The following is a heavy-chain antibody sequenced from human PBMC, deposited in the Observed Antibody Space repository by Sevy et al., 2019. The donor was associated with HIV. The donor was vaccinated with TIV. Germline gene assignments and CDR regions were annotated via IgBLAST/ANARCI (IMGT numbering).Heavy chain of an antibody. CDR2: IRQDGGEI. J-gene: IGHJ4*02. D-gene: IGHD3-16*01. V-gene: IGHV3-7*01. CDR3: ARRFFDV. Sequence: GGSLRLSCAVSGFTFRNFWMSWVRQAPGKGLEWVANIRQDGGEIYYSDSVKGRFTISRDNAKESLFLQMTNLKVEDSGIYYCARRFFDVWGQGVLVTVSS. CDR1: GFTFRNFW.